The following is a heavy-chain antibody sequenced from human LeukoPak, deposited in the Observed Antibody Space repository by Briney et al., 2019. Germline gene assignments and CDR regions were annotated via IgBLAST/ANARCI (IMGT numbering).Heavy chain of an antibody. CDR2: ISKNAGNT. CDR3: ARVGEGRYYQYYYMDV. J-gene: IGHJ6*03. V-gene: IGHV3-64*01. CDR1: GFTLSSYA. Sequence: GGSLRLSCAASGFTLSSYAMHWVRQAPGKGLEYVSAISKNAGNTYYANSVKGRFSISRDNSKNTLYLQMGSLRTEDMAVYYCARVGEGRYYQYYYMDVWGKGTTVTVSS. D-gene: IGHD1-26*01.